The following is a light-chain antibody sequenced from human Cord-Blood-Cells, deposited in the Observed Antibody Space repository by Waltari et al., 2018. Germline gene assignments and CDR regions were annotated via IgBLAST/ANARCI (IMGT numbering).Light chain of an antibody. CDR1: QGISNS. CDR2: AAS. CDR3: QQYYSTPLT. Sequence: IQMTQSPSSLSASVGDRVTITCLASQGISNSLAWYQQKPVKAPKLLLYAASRLESGVPSKFSGSGSGTDYTLTISSLQPEDFATYYCQQYYSTPLTFGGGTKVEIK. J-gene: IGKJ4*01. V-gene: IGKV1-NL1*01.